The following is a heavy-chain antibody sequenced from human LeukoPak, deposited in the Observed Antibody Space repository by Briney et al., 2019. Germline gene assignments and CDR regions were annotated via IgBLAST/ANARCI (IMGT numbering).Heavy chain of an antibody. V-gene: IGHV3-7*01. Sequence: GGSLRLSCAASGFTFSNYRMNWVRQAPGKGLEWVANIKQDGREKYYVDSVKGRFTISRDNTKKSLSLQMNSLRDEDTAVYYCARDKYMSGHIGSLFDPWGQGTLVTVSS. CDR1: GFTFSNYR. CDR3: ARDKYMSGHIGSLFDP. CDR2: IKQDGREK. J-gene: IGHJ5*02. D-gene: IGHD5-12*01.